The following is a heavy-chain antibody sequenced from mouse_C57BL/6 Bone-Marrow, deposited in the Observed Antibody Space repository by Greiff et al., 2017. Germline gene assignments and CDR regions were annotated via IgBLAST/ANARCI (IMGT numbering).Heavy chain of an antibody. CDR3: ARQGEVITTVVAAFAY. V-gene: IGHV5-6*01. D-gene: IGHD1-1*01. J-gene: IGHJ3*01. Sequence: EVKLMESGGDLVKPGGSLKLSCAASGFTFSSYGMSWVRQTPDKRLEWVATISSGGSYTYYPDSVKGRFTISRDNAKNTLYLQMSSLKSEDTAMYYCARQGEVITTVVAAFAYWGQGTLVTVSA. CDR2: ISSGGSYT. CDR1: GFTFSSYG.